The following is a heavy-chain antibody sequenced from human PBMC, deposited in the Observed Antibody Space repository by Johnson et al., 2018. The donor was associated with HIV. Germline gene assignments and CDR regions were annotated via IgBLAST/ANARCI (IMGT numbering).Heavy chain of an antibody. CDR2: IYSGCST. J-gene: IGHJ3*02. CDR3: ARAPRPDAFDI. CDR1: EFTFSNAW. V-gene: IGHV3-66*01. Sequence: VQLVESGGGLVKPGGSLRLSCAASEFTFSNAWMSWVRQAPGQGLEWVSVIYSGCSTYCADSVKGRFTISRDNSKNTLYLQMNSLRAEDTAVYYCARAPRPDAFDIWGQGTMVTVSS.